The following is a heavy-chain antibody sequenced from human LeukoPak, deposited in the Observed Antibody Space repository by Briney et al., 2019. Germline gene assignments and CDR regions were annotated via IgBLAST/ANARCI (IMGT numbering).Heavy chain of an antibody. CDR1: GDSLSSGVYS. Sequence: SQTLSLTCAVSGDSLSSGVYSWSWIRQPPGTGLEWIGYFFQSGSTAYNPSLKSRVTISVDTSKNQFSLKLTSVTAADTAVYYCARRDLREGAFDYWGQGTLVTVSS. CDR2: FFQSGST. D-gene: IGHD5-12*01. V-gene: IGHV4-30-2*03. CDR3: ARRDLREGAFDY. J-gene: IGHJ4*02.